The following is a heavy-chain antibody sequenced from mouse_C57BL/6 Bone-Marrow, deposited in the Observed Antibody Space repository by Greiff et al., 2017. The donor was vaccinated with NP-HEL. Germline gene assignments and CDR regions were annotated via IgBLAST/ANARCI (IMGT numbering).Heavy chain of an antibody. V-gene: IGHV2-2*01. CDR3: ASSNWDWYFDV. D-gene: IGHD4-1*01. CDR1: GFSLTSYG. CDR2: IWSGGST. J-gene: IGHJ1*03. Sequence: QLKESGPGLVQPSQSLSITCTVSGFSLTSYGVHWVRQSPGKGLEWLGVIWSGGSTDYNAAFISRLSISKDNSKSQVFFKMNSLQADDTAIYYCASSNWDWYFDVWGTGTTVTVSS.